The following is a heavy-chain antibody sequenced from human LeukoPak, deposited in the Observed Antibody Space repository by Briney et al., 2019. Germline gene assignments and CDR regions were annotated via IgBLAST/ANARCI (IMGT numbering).Heavy chain of an antibody. CDR1: GYTFTKYA. CDR3: ARGELSSSWYDRDRYFQH. D-gene: IGHD6-13*01. J-gene: IGHJ1*01. CDR2: INTNTGNP. Sequence: ASVKVSCKASGYTFTKYAINWVRQAPGQGLEWMGWINTNTGNPTYAEGLSFTGRFVFSLDTSVSTAYLQISSLKAEDSAVYYCARGELSSSWYDRDRYFQHWARAPWSPSPQ. V-gene: IGHV7-4-1*02.